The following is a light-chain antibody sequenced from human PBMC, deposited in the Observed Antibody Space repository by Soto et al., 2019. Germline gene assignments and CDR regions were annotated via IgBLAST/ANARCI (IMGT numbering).Light chain of an antibody. Sequence: ERVMTQSPATLSASPGERVTLSCRASQSVSSNLAWYQHKPGQAPRLLIYATSTRAPGVSARFSGSGSGSGTEFTLTISSLQSEDIAVYYCQQYNNWPQVSFGPGTKVEI. J-gene: IGKJ3*01. CDR3: QQYNNWPQVS. V-gene: IGKV3-15*01. CDR1: QSVSSN. CDR2: ATS.